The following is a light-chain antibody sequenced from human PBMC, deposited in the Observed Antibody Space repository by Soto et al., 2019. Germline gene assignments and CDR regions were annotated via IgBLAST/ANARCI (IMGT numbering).Light chain of an antibody. J-gene: IGLJ2*01. V-gene: IGLV1-47*02. Sequence: QSVLTQPPSASGTPGQRVTISCSGSSSNIGNNYVYWYQQFPGTAPKLLIYANNRRPSGVPERFSGSKSGTSASLAISGLRSEDEAEYYCAAWDDSLSGVFGGGTQLTVL. CDR2: ANN. CDR3: AAWDDSLSGV. CDR1: SSNIGNNY.